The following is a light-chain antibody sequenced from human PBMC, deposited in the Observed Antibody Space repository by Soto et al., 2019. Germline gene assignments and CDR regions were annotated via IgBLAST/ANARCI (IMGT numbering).Light chain of an antibody. J-gene: IGKJ2*02. CDR2: DAS. Sequence: EIVLTQSPATLSLSPGERATLSCRASQSVSSYLAWYQQKPGQTPRLLIYDASNRATGIPARFSGSGSGTDSPLTSSSLAHEDFAVYYYQHHSSWPRTFGQGTKLEIK. CDR1: QSVSSY. CDR3: QHHSSWPRT. V-gene: IGKV3-11*01.